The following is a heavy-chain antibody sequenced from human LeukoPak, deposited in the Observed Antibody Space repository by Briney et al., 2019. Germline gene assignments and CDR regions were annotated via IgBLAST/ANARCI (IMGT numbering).Heavy chain of an antibody. D-gene: IGHD3-3*01. V-gene: IGHV4-61*02. CDR3: ASAGITIFGVTDY. CDR2: IYTSGRT. CDR1: GGSISSSSYY. J-gene: IGHJ4*02. Sequence: PSETLSLTCTVSGGSISSSSYYWSWIRQPAGKGLEWIVRIYTSGRTNYNPSLKSRVTISVDTSKNQVSLKLSSVTAADTAVYYCASAGITIFGVTDYWGQGTLVTVSS.